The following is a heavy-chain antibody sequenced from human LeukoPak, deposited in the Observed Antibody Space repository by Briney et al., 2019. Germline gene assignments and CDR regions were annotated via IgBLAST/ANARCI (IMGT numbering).Heavy chain of an antibody. D-gene: IGHD3-22*01. CDR3: ARVDPDYYYDSSGYRWGPFINY. V-gene: IGHV4-34*01. CDR1: GGSFSGYY. J-gene: IGHJ4*02. CDR2: INHSGST. Sequence: PSETLSLTCAVYGGSFSGYYWSWIRQPPGKGLEWIGEINHSGSTNYNASLKSRVTISVDTSKNQFSLKLSSVTAADTAVYYCARVDPDYYYDSSGYRWGPFINYWGQGTLVTVSS.